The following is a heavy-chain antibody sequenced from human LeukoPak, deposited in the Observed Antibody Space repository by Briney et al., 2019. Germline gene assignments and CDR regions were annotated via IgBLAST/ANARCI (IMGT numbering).Heavy chain of an antibody. CDR3: ARIRGYGSSWYRKPLPFDY. CDR1: GGSINSGDYY. CDR2: IYYSGST. J-gene: IGHJ4*02. D-gene: IGHD6-13*01. Sequence: PSETLSLTCIVSGGSINSGDYYWSWIRQPPGKGLEWIGYIYYSGSTYYNPSLKSRVTISVDTSKNQFSLKLSSVTAADTAVYYCARIRGYGSSWYRKPLPFDYWGQGTLVTVSS. V-gene: IGHV4-30-4*02.